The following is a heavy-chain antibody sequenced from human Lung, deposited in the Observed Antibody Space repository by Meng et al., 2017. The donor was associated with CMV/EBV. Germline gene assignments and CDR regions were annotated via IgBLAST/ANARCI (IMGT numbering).Heavy chain of an antibody. CDR3: ARDAEQLVRGGGMDV. CDR2: ISSSSSYI. V-gene: IGHV3-21*01. J-gene: IGHJ6*02. D-gene: IGHD6-6*01. CDR1: GFTFSSYS. Sequence: SCAASGFTFSSYSMNWVHQAPGKGLEWVSSISSSSSYIYYADSVTGRFTISRDNAKNSLYLQMNSLRAEDTAVYYCARDAEQLVRGGGMDVWGQGTXVTVSS.